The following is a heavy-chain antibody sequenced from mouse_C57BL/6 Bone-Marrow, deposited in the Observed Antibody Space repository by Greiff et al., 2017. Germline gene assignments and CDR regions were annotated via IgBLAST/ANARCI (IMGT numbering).Heavy chain of an antibody. CDR1: GYTFTSYW. V-gene: IGHV1-69*01. CDR2: IDPSDSYT. J-gene: IGHJ2*01. CDR3: ARWGDSNYDY. Sequence: VQLQQSGAELVMPGASVKLSCKASGYTFTSYWMHWVKQRPGQGLEWIGEIDPSDSYTNYNQKFKGKSTLTVDKSSSTAYMQLSSLTSEDSAVYYCARWGDSNYDYWGQGTTLTVSS. D-gene: IGHD2-5*01.